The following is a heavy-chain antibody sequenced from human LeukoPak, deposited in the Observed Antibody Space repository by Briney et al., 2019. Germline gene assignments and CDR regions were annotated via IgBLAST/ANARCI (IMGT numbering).Heavy chain of an antibody. CDR1: GGSFSGYY. CDR3: ARRDVLLWFGESTPGYFDY. Sequence: SETLSLTCAVYGGSFSGYYWSWIRQPPGKGLEWIGEINHSGSTNYNPSLKSRVTISVDTSKNQFSLKLSSVTAADTAVCYCARRDVLLWFGESTPGYFDYWGQGTLVTVSS. J-gene: IGHJ4*02. V-gene: IGHV4-34*01. CDR2: INHSGST. D-gene: IGHD3-10*01.